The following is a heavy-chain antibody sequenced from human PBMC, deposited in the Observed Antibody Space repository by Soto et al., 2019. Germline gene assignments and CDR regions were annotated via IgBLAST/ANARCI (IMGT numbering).Heavy chain of an antibody. CDR3: AKALGELSPERYAY. CDR1: GFTFSSYA. V-gene: IGHV3-30*18. J-gene: IGHJ4*02. D-gene: IGHD3-16*02. Sequence: QVQLVESGGGVVQPGRSLRLSCAASGFTFSSYAMHWVRQAPGKGLEWVAVISYDGSDKYYADSVKGRFTISRDNSKNTLTLQMNSLRADDTAVYYCAKALGELSPERYAYWGQGTLITVSS. CDR2: ISYDGSDK.